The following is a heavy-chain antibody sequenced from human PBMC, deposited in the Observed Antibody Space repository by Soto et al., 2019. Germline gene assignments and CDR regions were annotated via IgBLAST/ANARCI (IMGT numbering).Heavy chain of an antibody. Sequence: EVQLVESGGGLVNSGGSLRLSCAASGFTFSSYTMNWVRQAPGKGLEWVAFITSGSDYIYYADSVKGRFTISRDDANNSLFLKRSSRRAEDTAVYYCTRGHVVTIFRRGQRGSFDNGSQGTLVTVSS. CDR3: TRGHVVTIFRRGQRGSFDN. D-gene: IGHD3-9*01. V-gene: IGHV3-21*01. CDR2: ITSGSDYI. CDR1: GFTFSSYT. J-gene: IGHJ4*02.